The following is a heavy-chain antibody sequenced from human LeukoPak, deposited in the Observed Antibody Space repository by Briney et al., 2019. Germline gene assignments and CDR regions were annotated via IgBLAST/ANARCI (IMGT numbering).Heavy chain of an antibody. D-gene: IGHD6-19*01. CDR3: ARERYSSEDDAFDI. CDR2: ISSSSSTI. V-gene: IGHV3-48*01. CDR1: GYSFTSYW. Sequence: GESLKISCKGSGYSFTSYWIGWVRQMPGKGLEWVSHISSSSSTIHYADSVKGRFTISRDNAKNSLYLQMNSLRAEDTAVYYCARERYSSEDDAFDIWGQGTVVTVSS. J-gene: IGHJ3*02.